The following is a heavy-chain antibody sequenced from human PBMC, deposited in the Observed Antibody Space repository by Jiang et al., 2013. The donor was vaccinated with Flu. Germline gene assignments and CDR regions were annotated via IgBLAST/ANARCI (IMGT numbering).Heavy chain of an antibody. Sequence: QTLSLTCAISGDSIFRNYGAWNWIRQSPSRGLEWLGRTYYRSQWIHDYAVSVKGRITVTADASTNQFSLQLTSVTPEDSAVYYCARNGGGPQSGLDVWGQGTTVT. CDR3: ARNGGGPQSGLDV. V-gene: IGHV6-1*01. J-gene: IGHJ6*02. CDR1: GDSIFRNYGA. D-gene: IGHD1-1*01. CDR2: TYYRSQWIH.